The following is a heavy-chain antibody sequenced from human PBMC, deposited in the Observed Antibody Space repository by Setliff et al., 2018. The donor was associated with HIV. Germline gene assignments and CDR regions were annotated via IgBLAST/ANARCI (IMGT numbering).Heavy chain of an antibody. D-gene: IGHD1-7*01. CDR1: GGSISSHY. Sequence: SETLSLTCTVSGGSISSHYWSWIRQPPGKGLEWIGNIYYSGSTNYNPSLKSRVTISVDTSKNQFSLKLSSVTAADTAVYYRAREDCNYRVVDYWGQGTLVTVSS. CDR2: IYYSGST. J-gene: IGHJ4*02. CDR3: AREDCNYRVVDY. V-gene: IGHV4-59*11.